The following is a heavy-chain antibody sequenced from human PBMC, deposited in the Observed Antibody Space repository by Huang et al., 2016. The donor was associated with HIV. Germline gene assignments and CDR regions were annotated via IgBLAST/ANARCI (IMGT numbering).Heavy chain of an antibody. J-gene: IGHJ4*02. CDR1: DYTFTSYG. Sequence: QVQLVQSGGEVKKPGASVKVSCKASDYTFTSYGISWVRQAPGQGLDWMGRNSTNNGDTNYAQKLQGRVTMTTDTSTSTAYMELRSLRSDDTAVYYCGGSSGYWSFDYWGQGTLVTVSS. CDR2: NSTNNGDT. V-gene: IGHV1-18*04. CDR3: GGSSGYWSFDY. D-gene: IGHD3-22*01.